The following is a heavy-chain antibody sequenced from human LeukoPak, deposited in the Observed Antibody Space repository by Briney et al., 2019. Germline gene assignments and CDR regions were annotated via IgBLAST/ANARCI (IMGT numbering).Heavy chain of an antibody. CDR3: TRGSIAYYYMDV. Sequence: PSETLSLTCTVSCGSISSYYWSWIRQPPGKGLEWIGNIYYSGSTNYNPSLKSRVTISVDTSKNQFSLKLSSVTAADTAVYYCTRGSIAYYYMDVWGKGTTVTISS. J-gene: IGHJ6*03. D-gene: IGHD3-22*01. CDR1: CGSISSYY. V-gene: IGHV4-59*12. CDR2: IYYSGST.